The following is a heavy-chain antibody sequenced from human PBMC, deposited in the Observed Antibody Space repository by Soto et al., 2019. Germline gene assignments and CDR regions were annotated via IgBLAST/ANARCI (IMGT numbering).Heavy chain of an antibody. CDR2: IYYSGST. D-gene: IGHD6-13*01. Sequence: SETLSLTCTVSGGSISSGGYYWSWIRQHPGKGLEWIGYIYYSGSTYYNPSLKSRVTISVDTSKNQFSLKLSSVTAADTAVYYCATLGHVSSWYVTFYYYGMDVWGQGTTVTVSS. V-gene: IGHV4-31*03. J-gene: IGHJ6*02. CDR1: GGSISSGGYY. CDR3: ATLGHVSSWYVTFYYYGMDV.